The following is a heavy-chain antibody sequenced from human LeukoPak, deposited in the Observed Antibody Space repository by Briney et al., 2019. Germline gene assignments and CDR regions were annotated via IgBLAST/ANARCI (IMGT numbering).Heavy chain of an antibody. CDR1: GYSISSGYY. V-gene: IGHV4-38-2*02. CDR3: AREPPFRDSSGYWPTRDAFDI. CDR2: INYSGFS. Sequence: KASETLSLTCIVSGYSISSGYYWGWIRQPPGKGLEWIGEINYSGFSRHNPSLKSRVTISVDTSKNQFSLKLSSVTAADTAVYYCAREPPFRDSSGYWPTRDAFDIWGQGTMVTVSS. D-gene: IGHD3-22*01. J-gene: IGHJ3*02.